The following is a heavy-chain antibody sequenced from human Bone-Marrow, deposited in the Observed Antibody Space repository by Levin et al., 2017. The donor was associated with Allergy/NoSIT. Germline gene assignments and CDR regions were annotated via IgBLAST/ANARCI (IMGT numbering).Heavy chain of an antibody. CDR1: GFTFSTYS. J-gene: IGHJ4*02. Sequence: GGSLRLSCAASGFTFSTYSMNWVRQAPGKGLEWVSAITSRSYEYYADSVKGRFTISRDNAKSSLYLHLNSLRAEDTAVYYCARDGGYSGYYWGQGTLVTVSS. CDR2: ITSRSYE. V-gene: IGHV3-21*01. CDR3: ARDGGYSGYY. D-gene: IGHD5-12*01.